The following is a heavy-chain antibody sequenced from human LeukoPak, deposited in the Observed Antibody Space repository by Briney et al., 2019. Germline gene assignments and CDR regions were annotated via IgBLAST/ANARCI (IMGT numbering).Heavy chain of an antibody. CDR3: ARDVSFEQLGNWFDP. CDR1: GGSISSYY. V-gene: IGHV4-4*07. D-gene: IGHD6-13*01. Sequence: SETLSLTCTVSGGSISSYYWSWIRQPAGKGLDWIGRIYTSGSTNYNPSLKSRVTMSVDTSKNQFSLKLSSVTAADTAVYYCARDVSFEQLGNWFDPWGQGTLATVSS. CDR2: IYTSGST. J-gene: IGHJ5*02.